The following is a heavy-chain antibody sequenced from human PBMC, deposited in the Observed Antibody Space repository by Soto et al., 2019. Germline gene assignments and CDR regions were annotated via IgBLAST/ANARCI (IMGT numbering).Heavy chain of an antibody. V-gene: IGHV1-18*01. CDR2: ISAYNGNT. D-gene: IGHD6-13*01. Sequence: ASVKVSCKASGYTFTCYGISWVRQAPGQGLEWMGWISAYNGNTNYAQKLQGRVTMTTDTSTSTAYMELRSLRSDDTALYYCARESSSWFYYFYGMDVWGQGTTVTVSS. CDR1: GYTFTCYG. CDR3: ARESSSWFYYFYGMDV. J-gene: IGHJ6*02.